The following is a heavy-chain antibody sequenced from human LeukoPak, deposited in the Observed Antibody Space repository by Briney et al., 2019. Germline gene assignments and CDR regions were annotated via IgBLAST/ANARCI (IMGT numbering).Heavy chain of an antibody. D-gene: IGHD3-9*01. CDR2: IYHSGST. J-gene: IGHJ4*02. CDR3: ARARYDILTGYSPSYYFDY. CDR1: GGSISSSNW. Sequence: ASETLSLTCAASGGSISSSNWWSWVRQPPGKGLEWIGEIYHSGSTNYNPSLKSRVTISVDKSKNQFSLKLSSVTAADTAVYYCARARYDILTGYSPSYYFDYWGQGTLVTVSS. V-gene: IGHV4-4*02.